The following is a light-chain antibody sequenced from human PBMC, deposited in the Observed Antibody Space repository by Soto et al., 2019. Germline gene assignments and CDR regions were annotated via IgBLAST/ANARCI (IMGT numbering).Light chain of an antibody. CDR1: SGHSSYG. Sequence: QSVLTQSPSASASLGASVKLTCTLSSGHSSYGIAWHQQQPEKGPQYLMKLYSDGSHIKGDGIPDRFSGSSSGAERYLTISSLQSDDEADYYCQTWGTGIRVFGGGTKLTVL. V-gene: IGLV4-69*01. J-gene: IGLJ3*02. CDR2: LYSDGSH. CDR3: QTWGTGIRV.